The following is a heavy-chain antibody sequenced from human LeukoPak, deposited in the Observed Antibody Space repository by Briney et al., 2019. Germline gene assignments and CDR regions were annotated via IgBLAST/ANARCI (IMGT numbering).Heavy chain of an antibody. CDR1: GFTFSRYR. CDR2: INPDGSTT. J-gene: IGHJ5*02. CDR3: ARVLSGSWDWFDP. Sequence: GGSLRLSCAASGFTFSRYRIHWVRQAPGKGLEWVSRINPDGSTTTYADSVKGRFTISRDNARNTVYLQMNSLRAEETAVYYCARVLSGSWDWFDPWGQGTLVTVSS. V-gene: IGHV3-74*01. D-gene: IGHD3-22*01.